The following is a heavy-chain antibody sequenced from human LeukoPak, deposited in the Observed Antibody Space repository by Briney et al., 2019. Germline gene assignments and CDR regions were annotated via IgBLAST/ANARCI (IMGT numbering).Heavy chain of an antibody. Sequence: SETLSLTCTVSGGSISSSSYYWGWSRRPPGKGLEWNGRIYYSGSTYYNPPLKSRVTISVDTTKNQFSLKLSSLTAADTAVYYCARCSGASCSSDYWGQGTLVTVSS. CDR3: ARCSGASCSSDY. CDR1: GGSISSSSYY. V-gene: IGHV4-39*01. CDR2: IYYSGST. D-gene: IGHD2-15*01. J-gene: IGHJ4*02.